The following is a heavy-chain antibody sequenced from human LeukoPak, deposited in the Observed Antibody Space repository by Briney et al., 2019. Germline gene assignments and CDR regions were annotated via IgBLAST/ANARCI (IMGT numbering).Heavy chain of an antibody. CDR1: GGSISSYY. CDR2: IYYSGST. D-gene: IGHD2-2*01. CDR3: ARSSGSTYYYGMDV. Sequence: TSETLSLTCSVSGGSISSYYWSWIRQPPGKGLEWIGYIYYSGSTNYNPSLKSRVTISVDTSKNQFSLKLSSVTAADTAVYYCARSSGSTYYYGMDVWGQGTTVTVSS. J-gene: IGHJ6*02. V-gene: IGHV4-59*01.